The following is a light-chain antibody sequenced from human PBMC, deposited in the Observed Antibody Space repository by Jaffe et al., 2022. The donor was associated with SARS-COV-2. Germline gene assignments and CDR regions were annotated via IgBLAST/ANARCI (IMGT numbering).Light chain of an antibody. CDR2: AAS. CDR3: QQLNSYPRVT. V-gene: IGKV1-9*01. CDR1: QGISSY. J-gene: IGKJ4*01. Sequence: DIQLTQSPSFLSASVGDRVTITCRASQGISSYLAWYQQKLGKAPKLLVYAASTLQSGVPSRFRGSGSGTEFTLTISSLQPEDFATYYCQQLNSYPRVTFGGGTKVEIK.